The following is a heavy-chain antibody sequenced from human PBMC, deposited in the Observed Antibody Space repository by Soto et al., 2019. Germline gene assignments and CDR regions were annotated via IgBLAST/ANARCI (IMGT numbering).Heavy chain of an antibody. CDR2: FYYNEAT. J-gene: IGHJ4*02. D-gene: IGHD2-15*01. CDR1: DPSISSSGYY. V-gene: IGHV4-39*01. CDR3: SRPQSRYWVDY. Sequence: KTSESLSLTCSVSDPSISSSGYYWGGIRRPTSRGLESIGSFYYNEATYYNPTLKSRVTISADTSANQFSLMVNSVTAVYTAIYYFSRPQSRYWVDYWGQGTLVTVSS.